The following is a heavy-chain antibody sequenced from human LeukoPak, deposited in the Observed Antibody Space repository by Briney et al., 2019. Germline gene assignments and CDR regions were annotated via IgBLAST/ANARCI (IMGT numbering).Heavy chain of an antibody. CDR1: GFTFDDYA. J-gene: IGHJ4*02. CDR3: AKDFYSLHTAMDSFFDY. CDR2: ISWNSGSI. V-gene: IGHV3-9*03. Sequence: PGRSLRLSCAASGFTFDDYAMHWVRQAPGKGLEWVSGISWNSGSIGYADSVKGRFTISRDNAKNSLYLQMNSLRAEDMALYYCAKDFYSLHTAMDSFFDYWGQGTLVTVSS. D-gene: IGHD5-18*01.